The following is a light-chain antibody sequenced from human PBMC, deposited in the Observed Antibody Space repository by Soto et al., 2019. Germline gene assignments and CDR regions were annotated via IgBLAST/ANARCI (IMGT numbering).Light chain of an antibody. CDR2: GAS. CDR3: QQYNNWPWT. J-gene: IGKJ1*01. V-gene: IGKV3-15*01. CDR1: QSVSSSY. Sequence: EIVLTQSPGTLSLSPGERATLSCRASQSVSSSYLAWYQQKPGQAPRLLIYGASKRATGFPARFSGSGSGTDFTHTISSLQSEDFAVYYCQQYNNWPWTFGQGTKVDIK.